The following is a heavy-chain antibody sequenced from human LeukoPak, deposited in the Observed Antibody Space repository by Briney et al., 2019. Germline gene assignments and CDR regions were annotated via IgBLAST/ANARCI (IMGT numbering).Heavy chain of an antibody. Sequence: SETLSLTCTVSGGSISSSSYYWGWIRQPPGKGLEWIGSIYYSGSTYYKSSLKSRVTISADTSKNQFSLKLSSVTAADTAVYYCARDGGQWLVRGDAFDIWGQGTMVTVSS. CDR3: ARDGGQWLVRGDAFDI. J-gene: IGHJ3*02. CDR1: GGSISSSSYY. V-gene: IGHV4-39*02. CDR2: IYYSGST. D-gene: IGHD6-19*01.